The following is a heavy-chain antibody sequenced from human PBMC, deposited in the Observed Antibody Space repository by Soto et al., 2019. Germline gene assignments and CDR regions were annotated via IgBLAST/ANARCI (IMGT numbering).Heavy chain of an antibody. D-gene: IGHD3-10*01. CDR3: VSDGRGTYYYGYYFHH. CDR2: IHHSGST. V-gene: IGHV4-34*01. J-gene: IGHJ4*02. CDR1: GGSFSDYY. Sequence: PSETLSLTCAVYGGSFSDYYWTWIRQPPGKGLEWIGEIHHSGSTNYNPSLKSRVTISLDTSKNQVSLKLSSVTAADAAVYYCVSDGRGTYYYGYYFHHLGQGTPVTVAS.